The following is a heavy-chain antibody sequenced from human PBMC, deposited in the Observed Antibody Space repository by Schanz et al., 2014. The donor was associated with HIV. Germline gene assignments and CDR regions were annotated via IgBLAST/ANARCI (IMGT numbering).Heavy chain of an antibody. D-gene: IGHD6-13*01. CDR1: GGSFSGHY. J-gene: IGHJ4*02. CDR3: ARDSTMDYFDY. CDR2: INHSGST. V-gene: IGHV4-34*01. Sequence: QVQVQQTGAGLLKPSETLTLTCVVYGGSFSGHYWTWIRQPPGKGLEWIGRINHSGSTNYNPSVKSRVTISVATSSDQSSLKLSSVTAADTAVYYCARDSTMDYFDYWGQGTLVTVSS.